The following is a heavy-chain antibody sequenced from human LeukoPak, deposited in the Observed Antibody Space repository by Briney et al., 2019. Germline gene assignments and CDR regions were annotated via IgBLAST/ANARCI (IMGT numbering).Heavy chain of an antibody. J-gene: IGHJ4*02. V-gene: IGHV1-2*02. CDR1: GYTFTGYY. CDR3: ARDPGITIFGVVMYFDY. Sequence: ASVKVSCKASGYTFTGYYMHWVRQAPGQGLEWMGWINPNSGSTNYAQKFQGRVTMTRDTSISTAYMELSRLRSDDTAVYYCARDPGITIFGVVMYFDYWGQGTLVTVSS. D-gene: IGHD3-3*01. CDR2: INPNSGST.